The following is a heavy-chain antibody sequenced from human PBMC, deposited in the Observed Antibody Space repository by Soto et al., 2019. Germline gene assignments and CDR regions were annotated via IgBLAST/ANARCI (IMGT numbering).Heavy chain of an antibody. J-gene: IGHJ4*02. CDR2: ISAHNRNT. CDR3: ARGRYGDY. D-gene: IGHD1-1*01. CDR1: GYDFTTYG. V-gene: IGHV1-18*01. Sequence: QVHLVQSGAEVKKPGASVKVSCKGSGYDFTTYGITWVRQAPGQGLEWMAWISAHNRNTDYAQKLPARVTVTRDTSTSPAYMELRSLRSDDTAVYYCARGRYGDYWGQGALVTVSS.